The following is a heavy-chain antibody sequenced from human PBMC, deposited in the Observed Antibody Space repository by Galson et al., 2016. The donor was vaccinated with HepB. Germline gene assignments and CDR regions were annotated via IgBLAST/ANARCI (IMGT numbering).Heavy chain of an antibody. D-gene: IGHD3-22*01. CDR3: AKDPNYYDSSSYIWGAFDI. V-gene: IGHV3-23*01. CDR1: GFTFRSYA. Sequence: SLRLSCAASGFTFRSYAMTWVRQAPGKGLEWVSEISNSGGRTYYADSVKGRFTISRDNSKNTLSLQMNSLRAEDTAVYYCAKDPNYYDSSSYIWGAFDIWGQGTMVTVSS. CDR2: ISNSGGRT. J-gene: IGHJ3*02.